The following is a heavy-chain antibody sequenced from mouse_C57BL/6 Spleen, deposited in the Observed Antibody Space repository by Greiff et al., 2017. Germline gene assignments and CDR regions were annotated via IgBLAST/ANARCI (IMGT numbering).Heavy chain of an antibody. D-gene: IGHD1-1*01. Sequence: QVQLKESGAELVRPGASVTLSCKASGYTFTDYEMHWVKQTPVHGLEWIGAIDPETGGTAYNQKFKGKAILTADKSSSTAYMELRSLTSEDSAVYYCTRWSSPWGQGTSVTVSS. CDR1: GYTFTDYE. CDR3: TRWSSP. J-gene: IGHJ4*01. V-gene: IGHV1-15*01. CDR2: IDPETGGT.